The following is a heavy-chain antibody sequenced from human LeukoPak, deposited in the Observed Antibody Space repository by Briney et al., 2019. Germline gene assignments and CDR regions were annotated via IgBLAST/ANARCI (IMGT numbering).Heavy chain of an antibody. CDR3: ARAPYYYYGMDV. Sequence: SETLSLTCAVYGGSFRGYYWSWIRQPPGKGLEWIGEINHSGSTNYNPPLKSRVTISVDTSKNQFSLKLSSVTAADTAVYYCARAPYYYYGMDVWGQGTTVTVSS. V-gene: IGHV4-34*01. CDR1: GGSFRGYY. CDR2: INHSGST. J-gene: IGHJ6*02.